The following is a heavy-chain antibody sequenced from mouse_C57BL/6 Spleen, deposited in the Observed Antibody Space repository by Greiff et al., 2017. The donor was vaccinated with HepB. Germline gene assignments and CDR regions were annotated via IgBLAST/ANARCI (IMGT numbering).Heavy chain of an antibody. CDR2: IHPSDSDT. CDR1: GYTFTSYW. V-gene: IGHV1-74*01. CDR3: AIWSYGSSYEAMDY. D-gene: IGHD1-1*01. J-gene: IGHJ4*01. Sequence: QVQLKQPGAELVKPGASVKVSCKASGYTFTSYWMHWVKQRPGQGLEWIGRIHPSDSDTNYNQKFKGKATLTVDKSSSTAYMQLSSLTSEDSAVYYCAIWSYGSSYEAMDYWGQGTSVTVSS.